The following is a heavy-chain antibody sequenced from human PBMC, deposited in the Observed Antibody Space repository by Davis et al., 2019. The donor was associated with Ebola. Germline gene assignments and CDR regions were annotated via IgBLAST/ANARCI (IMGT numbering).Heavy chain of an antibody. CDR2: ISSSSYTT. J-gene: IGHJ3*02. CDR1: EFTFSSYS. CDR3: AREGGDYRQHAFDI. V-gene: IGHV3-48*04. D-gene: IGHD4-17*01. Sequence: GESLKISCAASEFTFSSYSMSWVRQAPGKGLEWISYISSSSYTTYYADSVKGRFSISRDNAKKSLFLQMNSLRAEDTALYYCAREGGDYRQHAFDIWGQGTMVTVSS.